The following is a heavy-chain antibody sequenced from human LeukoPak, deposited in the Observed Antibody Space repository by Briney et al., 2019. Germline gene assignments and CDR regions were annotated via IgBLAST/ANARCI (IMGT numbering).Heavy chain of an antibody. CDR1: GGSISSYH. D-gene: IGHD1-26*01. CDR3: ASSAWIGGSYSDY. CDR2: IYYSGST. Sequence: SETLSLTCTVSGGSISSYHWSWIRQPPGKGLEWIGYIYYSGSTNYNPSLKSRVTISVDTSKNQFSLKLSSVTAADTAVYYCASSAWIGGSYSDYWGQGTLVTVSS. V-gene: IGHV4-59*08. J-gene: IGHJ4*02.